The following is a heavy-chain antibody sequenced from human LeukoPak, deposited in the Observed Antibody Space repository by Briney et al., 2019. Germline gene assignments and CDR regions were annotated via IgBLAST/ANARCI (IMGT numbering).Heavy chain of an antibody. J-gene: IGHJ4*02. Sequence: SETLSLTCTVSGGSISTYYWNWIRQPPGKGLEWIGYIYYSGSTNYNPSLKSRVTISADTSKNQFSLKLSSVTAADTAMYYCARDGSARYYFDYWGQGTLVTVSS. V-gene: IGHV4-59*01. CDR3: ARDGSARYYFDY. CDR1: GGSISTYY. CDR2: IYYSGST.